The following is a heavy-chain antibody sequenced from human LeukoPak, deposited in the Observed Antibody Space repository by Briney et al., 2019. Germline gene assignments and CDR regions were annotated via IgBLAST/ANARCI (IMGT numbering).Heavy chain of an antibody. Sequence: PGGSLRLSCAASGFTVSSNYMSWVRQAPGKGLEWVSVIYSGGSTYYADSVKGRFTISRDNSKNTLYLQMNSLRAEDTAVYYCARDRWLVSNYYYYGVDVWGQGTTVTVSS. J-gene: IGHJ6*02. CDR3: ARDRWLVSNYYYYGVDV. D-gene: IGHD6-19*01. V-gene: IGHV3-66*01. CDR2: IYSGGST. CDR1: GFTVSSNY.